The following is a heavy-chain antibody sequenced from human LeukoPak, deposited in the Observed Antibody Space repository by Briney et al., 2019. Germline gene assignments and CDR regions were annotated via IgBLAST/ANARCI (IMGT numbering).Heavy chain of an antibody. CDR3: AREGGTFAYYFDD. CDR2: IYTGGST. J-gene: IGHJ4*02. CDR1: GFTFSSYE. D-gene: IGHD2/OR15-2a*01. V-gene: IGHV3-66*02. Sequence: GGSLRLSCAASGFTFSSYEMNWVRQAPGKGLEWVSVIYTGGSTYYADSVKGRFTISRDNSKNTVYLQMNSLKAEDTAMYYCAREGGTFAYYFDDWGQGTLVTVSS.